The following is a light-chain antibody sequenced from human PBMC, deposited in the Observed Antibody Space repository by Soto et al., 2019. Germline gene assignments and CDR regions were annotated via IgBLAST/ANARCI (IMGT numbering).Light chain of an antibody. V-gene: IGKV1-39*01. J-gene: IGKJ5*01. CDR2: AAS. CDR3: QQSYTALSIT. CDR1: ESINRH. Sequence: DIQMTQSPSSLSASVGDRVTITCRASESINRHLNWYQQQPGRAPKLLIYAASSLQNGVPSRFRGGGSGTDFTLIITNLQPEDFATYYYQQSYTALSITFGQGTRLEIK.